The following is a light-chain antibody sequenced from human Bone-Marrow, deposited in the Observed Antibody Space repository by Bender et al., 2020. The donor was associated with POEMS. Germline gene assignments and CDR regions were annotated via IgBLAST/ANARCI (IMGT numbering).Light chain of an antibody. J-gene: IGLJ2*01. CDR1: GIDVGSYNL. Sequence: QSALTQPASVSGSPGQSITISCPGTGIDVGSYNLVSWYQQHPGKAPKLLIYEGNKRPSGVSNRFSGSKSDNTASLTISGLQAEDEADYYCCSYAGSTTPVVFGGGTKLTVL. V-gene: IGLV2-23*01. CDR2: EGN. CDR3: CSYAGSTTPVV.